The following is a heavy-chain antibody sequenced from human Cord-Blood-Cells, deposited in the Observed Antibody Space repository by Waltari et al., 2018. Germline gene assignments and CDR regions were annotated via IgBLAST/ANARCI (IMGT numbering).Heavy chain of an antibody. Sequence: QVQLVQSGAEVKKPGSSVKVSCKASGGTFRSYAISWVRQAPGQGLEWMGGIIPIFGTANYAQKFQGRVTITADESTSTAYMELSSLRSEDTAVYYCARVVGSGSYYYYYYGMDVWGQGTTVTVSS. CDR2: IIPIFGTA. CDR1: GGTFRSYA. J-gene: IGHJ6*02. D-gene: IGHD3-10*01. CDR3: ARVVGSGSYYYYYYGMDV. V-gene: IGHV1-69*01.